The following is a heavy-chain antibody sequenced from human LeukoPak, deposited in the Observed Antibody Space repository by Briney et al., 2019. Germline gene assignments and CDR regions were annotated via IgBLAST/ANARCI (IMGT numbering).Heavy chain of an antibody. V-gene: IGHV1-2*02. J-gene: IGHJ5*02. Sequence: ASVKVSCKASGYTFTGYYMHWVRQAPGQGLEWMGWINPNSGGTNYAQKFQGRVTITRDTSISTAYMELSRLRSDDTAVYHCARPPLGSCSSTSCLAFDPWGQGTLVTVSS. D-gene: IGHD2-2*01. CDR1: GYTFTGYY. CDR2: INPNSGGT. CDR3: ARPPLGSCSSTSCLAFDP.